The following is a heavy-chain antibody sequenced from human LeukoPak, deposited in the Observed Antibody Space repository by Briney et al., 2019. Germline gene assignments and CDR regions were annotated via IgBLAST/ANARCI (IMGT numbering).Heavy chain of an antibody. CDR1: GDSISGYY. Sequence: PSETLSLTCNVSGDSISGYYWSWIRQPPGKGLKWIGYISYTGSTNYNPSLRSRVTISLDTSKNQFSLKLRSVTAADTAVYYCARGRLLWFGELSGWFDPWGQGTLVTVSS. D-gene: IGHD3-10*01. CDR2: ISYTGST. CDR3: ARGRLLWFGELSGWFDP. J-gene: IGHJ5*02. V-gene: IGHV4-59*01.